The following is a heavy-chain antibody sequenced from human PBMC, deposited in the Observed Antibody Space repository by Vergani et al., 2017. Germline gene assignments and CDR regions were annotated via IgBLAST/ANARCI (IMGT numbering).Heavy chain of an antibody. CDR2: ISNDGSKK. CDR3: AKAGSVTSGSLQYNCYMDV. J-gene: IGHJ6*03. CDR1: GFSFSSHA. V-gene: IGHV3-30*18. D-gene: IGHD3-10*01. Sequence: QVQLAESGGGRVQPGRSLRLSCAASGFSFSSHAIHWVRQAPGKGLEWLAVISNDGSKKYYADSVKGRFTISRDNSKNTLDLQMNSLRTQDTAVYYCAKAGSVTSGSLQYNCYMDVWGKGTTVTVS.